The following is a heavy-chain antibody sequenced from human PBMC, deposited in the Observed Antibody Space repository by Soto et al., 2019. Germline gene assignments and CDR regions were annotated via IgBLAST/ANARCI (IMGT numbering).Heavy chain of an antibody. V-gene: IGHV3-30*03. J-gene: IGHJ3*02. CDR3: AHIPRVTRDAFDI. CDR1: GFTFSSYG. Sequence: GGSLRLSCAASGFTFSSYGMHWVRQAPGKGLEWVAVISYDGSNKYYADSVKGRFTISRDNSKNTLYLQMNSLRAEDTAVYYCAHIPRVTRDAFDIWGQGTMVTVSS. D-gene: IGHD4-17*01. CDR2: ISYDGSNK.